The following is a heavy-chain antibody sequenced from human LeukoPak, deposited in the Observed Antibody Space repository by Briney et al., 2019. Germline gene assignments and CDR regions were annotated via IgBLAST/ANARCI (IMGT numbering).Heavy chain of an antibody. CDR2: ISGYNGNT. V-gene: IGHV1-18*01. CDR3: ARDWPITMVRGVIMAAFDY. J-gene: IGHJ4*02. D-gene: IGHD3-10*01. Sequence: ASVKVSCKASGYTFTIYGISWVRQAPGQGLEWMGWISGYNGNTHYAQKFQGRVTMTTDTSTSTAYMELRSLRSDDTAVYYCARDWPITMVRGVIMAAFDYWGQGTLVTVSS. CDR1: GYTFTIYG.